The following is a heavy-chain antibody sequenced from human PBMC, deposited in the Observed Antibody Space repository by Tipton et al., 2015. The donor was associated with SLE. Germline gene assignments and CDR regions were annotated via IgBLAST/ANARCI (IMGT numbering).Heavy chain of an antibody. CDR2: LSTDGNVT. D-gene: IGHD6-19*01. Sequence: SLRLSCAASGFTFHNYWMHWVRQAPGKGLVWVSRLSTDGNVTSYADSVKGRLTISRDNAKNKLYLQMRSLRVEDTGSYYCARAPTISVAGTTDPFGMDVWGPGTSVTVSS. J-gene: IGHJ6*02. CDR3: ARAPTISVAGTTDPFGMDV. V-gene: IGHV3-74*01. CDR1: GFTFHNYW.